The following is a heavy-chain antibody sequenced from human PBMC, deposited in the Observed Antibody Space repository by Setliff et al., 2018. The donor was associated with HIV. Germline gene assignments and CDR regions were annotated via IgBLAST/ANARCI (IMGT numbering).Heavy chain of an antibody. V-gene: IGHV4-39*01. CDR2: IHYNGRT. D-gene: IGHD3-22*01. CDR1: GDSISSGGYY. Sequence: PAETLSLTCTVSGDSISSGGYYWSWIRQPPGKGLEWIAIIHYNGRTYYDPSLKSLVTIFVDTSKTQFYLKLRSVTASDTAVYYFARGSTDYYYNSVYSELDHWGRGTLVTVSS. J-gene: IGHJ4*02. CDR3: ARGSTDYYYNSVYSELDH.